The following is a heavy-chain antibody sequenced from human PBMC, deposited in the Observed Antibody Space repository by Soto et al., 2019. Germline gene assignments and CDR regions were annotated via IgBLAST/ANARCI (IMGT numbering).Heavy chain of an antibody. CDR1: GFTFSSYA. CDR2: ISGSGGST. CDR3: AKVYDFWSGYTHFDY. J-gene: IGHJ4*02. Sequence: GGSLSLSCAASGFTFSSYAISWVRQAPGQGLEWVSAISGSGGSTYYADSVKGRFTISRDNSKNTLYLQMNSLRAEDTAVYYCAKVYDFWSGYTHFDYWGQGTLVTVSS. D-gene: IGHD3-3*01. V-gene: IGHV3-23*01.